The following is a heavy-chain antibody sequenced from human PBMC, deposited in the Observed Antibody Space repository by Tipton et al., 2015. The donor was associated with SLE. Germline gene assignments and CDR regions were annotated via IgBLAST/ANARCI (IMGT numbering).Heavy chain of an antibody. Sequence: TLSLTCTVSGGSISSYYWSWIRQPPGKGLEWIGYIYYSGSTNYNPSLKSRVTISVDTSKNQFSLKLSSVTAADTAVYYCARLYRGWRGAFDIWGQGTMVTVSS. CDR2: IYYSGST. J-gene: IGHJ3*02. V-gene: IGHV4-59*13. D-gene: IGHD6-19*01. CDR3: ARLYRGWRGAFDI. CDR1: GGSISSYY.